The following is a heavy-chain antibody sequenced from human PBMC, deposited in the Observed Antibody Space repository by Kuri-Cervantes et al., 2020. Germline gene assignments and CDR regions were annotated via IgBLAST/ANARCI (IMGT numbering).Heavy chain of an antibody. CDR2: ISAYNANT. CDR1: GYTFTSYG. J-gene: IGHJ4*02. D-gene: IGHD6-13*01. Sequence: ASVKVSCKASGYTFTSYGFSWVRQAPGQGLEWMGWISAYNANTNYAQRLQGRVTMTTDTSTSTAYMELSSLRSEDTAVYYCAREGAAARYFDYWGQGTLVTVSS. V-gene: IGHV1-18*01. CDR3: AREGAAARYFDY.